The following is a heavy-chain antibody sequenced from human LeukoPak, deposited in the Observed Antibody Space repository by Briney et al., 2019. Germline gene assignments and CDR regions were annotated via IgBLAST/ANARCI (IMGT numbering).Heavy chain of an antibody. CDR3: ARETPEYD. CDR2: IWYDGSHK. Sequence: PGGSLRLTCATSGFTFNSYGFHWVRQAPGKGLEWVAIIWYDGSHKSYADSVKGRFTISRDNSKNTVYLQMNSLRDEDTAVYYCARETPEYDWGQGTLVTVSS. J-gene: IGHJ4*02. D-gene: IGHD6-6*01. V-gene: IGHV3-33*01. CDR1: GFTFNSYG.